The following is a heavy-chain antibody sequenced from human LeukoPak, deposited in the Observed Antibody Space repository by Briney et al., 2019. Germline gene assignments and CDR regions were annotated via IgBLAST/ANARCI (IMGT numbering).Heavy chain of an antibody. CDR3: ATTPPSSSSPGGYNWFDP. CDR2: VDPEDGET. J-gene: IGHJ5*02. Sequence: ATVKISCKVSGYTFTDYYMHWVQQAPGKGVEWMGLVDPEDGETIYAEKFQGSVTITADTSTDTAYMELSRLRSEDTAVYYCATTPPSSSSPGGYNWFDPWGQGTLVTVSS. D-gene: IGHD6-6*01. CDR1: GYTFTDYY. V-gene: IGHV1-69-2*01.